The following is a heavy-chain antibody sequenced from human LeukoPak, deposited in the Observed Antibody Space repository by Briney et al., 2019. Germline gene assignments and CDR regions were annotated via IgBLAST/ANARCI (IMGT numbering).Heavy chain of an antibody. CDR3: ARSATTVTTRYFDL. D-gene: IGHD4-17*01. Sequence: GGSLRLSCAASGFPLSSYAMSWVRQGPGKGLEWVAATSSSDPGTYHADSVRGRFTISRDNGKNSLHLQMNSLRAEDTAFYFCARSATTVTTRYFDLWGRGTLVTVSS. J-gene: IGHJ2*01. CDR1: GFPLSSYA. CDR2: TSSSDPGT. V-gene: IGHV3-23*01.